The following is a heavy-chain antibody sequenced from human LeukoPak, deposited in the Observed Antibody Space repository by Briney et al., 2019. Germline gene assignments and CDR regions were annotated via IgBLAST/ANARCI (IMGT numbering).Heavy chain of an antibody. J-gene: IGHJ5*02. Sequence: SETLSLTCTVSGGSISSSSYYWGWIRQPPGKGLEWIGSIYYSGSTNYNPSLKSRVTISVDTSKNQFSLKLSSVTAADTAVYYCAREYSSSWYGHGSSGWRGWLDPWGQGTLVTVSS. CDR2: IYYSGST. D-gene: IGHD6-13*01. CDR1: GGSISSSSYY. CDR3: AREYSSSWYGHGSSGWRGWLDP. V-gene: IGHV4-39*07.